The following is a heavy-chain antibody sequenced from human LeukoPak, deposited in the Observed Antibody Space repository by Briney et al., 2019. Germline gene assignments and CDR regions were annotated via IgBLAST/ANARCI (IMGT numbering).Heavy chain of an antibody. Sequence: GGSLRLSGAASGFTFSTYGMNWVRQAPGKGLEWVSTISTNSANTYYTDSVKGRFTISRDNSKDTLFMQMNSLRAEDTAVYYCAKGQSTIATRSFDSWGQGTLVTVSS. J-gene: IGHJ4*02. D-gene: IGHD6-6*01. V-gene: IGHV3-23*01. CDR3: AKGQSTIATRSFDS. CDR1: GFTFSTYG. CDR2: ISTNSANT.